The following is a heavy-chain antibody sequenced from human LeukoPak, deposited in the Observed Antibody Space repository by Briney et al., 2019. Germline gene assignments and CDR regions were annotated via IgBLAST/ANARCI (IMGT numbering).Heavy chain of an antibody. CDR2: IIPMIATA. CDR3: ARGAGWLYD. Sequence: SVKVSCKTTEDTLRNVAFSWVRQAPGQGLEWLGGIIPMIATASYSQKFQGRVSINADKSTNTVYMELSSLKLEDTAVYYCARGAGWLYDWGQGTLVIVS. CDR1: EDTLRNVA. J-gene: IGHJ4*02. V-gene: IGHV1-69*06. D-gene: IGHD3-22*01.